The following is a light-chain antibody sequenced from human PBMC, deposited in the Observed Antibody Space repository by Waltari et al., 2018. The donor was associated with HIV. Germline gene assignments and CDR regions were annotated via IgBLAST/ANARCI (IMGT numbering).Light chain of an antibody. CDR3: QQYNHWRT. Sequence: EVLMNPSPATLYVSPGDRVSLSCRASQSVNNYLAWYQQKPGQGPRLLIYGASSRATGIPARFSGSGSGTEFTLTISSLQSEDFAVYFCQQYNHWRTFGQGTKLEIK. CDR1: QSVNNY. CDR2: GAS. J-gene: IGKJ2*01. V-gene: IGKV3-15*01.